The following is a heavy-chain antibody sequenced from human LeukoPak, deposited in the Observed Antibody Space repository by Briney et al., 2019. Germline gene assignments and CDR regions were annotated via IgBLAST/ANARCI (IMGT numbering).Heavy chain of an antibody. Sequence: SETLSLTCTVSDGSISSSSYYWVWMRQRPGKGLEWIGSLDYSGDTYYNPSLKSRITISVDTSKNPFSLGLSSVTGADTAVYYCARLRGPGGGYFDYWGQGTLVTVSS. CDR3: ARLRGPGGGYFDY. CDR1: DGSISSSSYY. J-gene: IGHJ4*02. V-gene: IGHV4-39*01. D-gene: IGHD3-10*01. CDR2: LDYSGDT.